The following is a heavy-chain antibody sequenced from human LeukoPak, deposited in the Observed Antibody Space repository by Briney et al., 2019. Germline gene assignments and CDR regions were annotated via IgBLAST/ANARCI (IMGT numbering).Heavy chain of an antibody. CDR1: GFTFDDYA. CDR2: ISWDGGST. V-gene: IGHV3-43D*03. Sequence: GGSLGLSCAASGFTFDDYAMHWVRQAPGKGLEWVSLISWDGGSTYYADSVKGRFTISRDNSKNSLYLQMNSLRAEDTALYYCAKGTDLYGSGSLFDYWGQGTLVTVSS. J-gene: IGHJ4*02. CDR3: AKGTDLYGSGSLFDY. D-gene: IGHD3-10*01.